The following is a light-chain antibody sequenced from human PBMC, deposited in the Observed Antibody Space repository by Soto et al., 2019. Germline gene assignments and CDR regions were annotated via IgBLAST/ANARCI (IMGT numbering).Light chain of an antibody. CDR3: QQYGSSRT. CDR2: GVS. V-gene: IGKV3-20*01. J-gene: IGKJ1*01. CDR1: QSVSSNY. Sequence: EIVLTQSPGTLSLSPGERATLSCRASQSVSSNYLAWYQQKPGQAPRLLIYGVSSRATGIPDRFSGSGSGTDFTLTISRLEPEDFAVYYCQQYGSSRTFDQGTKVEIK.